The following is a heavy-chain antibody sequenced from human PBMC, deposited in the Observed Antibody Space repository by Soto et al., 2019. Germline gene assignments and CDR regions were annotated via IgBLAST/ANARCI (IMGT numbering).Heavy chain of an antibody. CDR3: ARVRCSDGSCYFSDYFDY. CDR2: IKQDGSEK. J-gene: IGHJ4*02. V-gene: IGHV3-7*01. D-gene: IGHD2-15*01. CDR1: GFTFGSYW. Sequence: EVQLVESGGGLVKPGGSLRLSCAASGFTFGSYWMSWVRQAPGKGLEWVANIKQDGSEKYYVDAVTGRFTISRDNAKNSMYLQMNSLRAEDTTVYYCARVRCSDGSCYFSDYFDYWGQGTLVTVSS.